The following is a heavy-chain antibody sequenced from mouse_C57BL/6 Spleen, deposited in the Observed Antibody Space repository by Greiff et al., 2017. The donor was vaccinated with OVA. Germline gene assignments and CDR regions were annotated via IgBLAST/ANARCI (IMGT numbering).Heavy chain of an antibody. CDR1: GYTFTSYW. J-gene: IGHJ4*01. V-gene: IGHV1-50*01. CDR3: ARSICYSYKAMDY. D-gene: IGHD1-1*01. CDR2: IAPSDSNT. Sequence: VQLQQPGAELVKPGASVKLSCTASGYTFTSYWMHWVKQRPGQGLEWIGEIAPSDSNTNYNQKFKGKATLTVDTSSSTAYMQLSSLTSEDSAVYYCARSICYSYKAMDYWGQGTSVTVSS.